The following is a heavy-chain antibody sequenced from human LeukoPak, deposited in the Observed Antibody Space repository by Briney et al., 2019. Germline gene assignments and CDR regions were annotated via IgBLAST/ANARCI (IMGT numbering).Heavy chain of an antibody. D-gene: IGHD2-21*01. Sequence: GGSLRLSCAASGFTFSDYYMSWIRQAPGKGLEWVSYISSSGTTIYYADSVKGRFTISRDIAKNSLYLQMNSLRAEDTAVYYCARDVAYSAFDYWGQGTLVTVSS. V-gene: IGHV3-11*04. J-gene: IGHJ4*02. CDR1: GFTFSDYY. CDR2: ISSSGTTI. CDR3: ARDVAYSAFDY.